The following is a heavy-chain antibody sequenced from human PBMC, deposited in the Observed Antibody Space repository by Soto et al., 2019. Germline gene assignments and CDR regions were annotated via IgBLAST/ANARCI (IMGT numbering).Heavy chain of an antibody. CDR3: ATLSGGSRYYYDGMDG. CDR1: GGTFSSYA. J-gene: IGHJ6*02. V-gene: IGHV1-69*12. CDR2: IIPIFGTA. Sequence: QVQLVQSGAEVKKPGSSVKVSCKASGGTFSSYAISWVRQAPGQGLEWMGGIIPIFGTANYAQKSQGRVRFTADEYTSTADMERGSVRSEDRAVYYWATLSGGSRYYYDGMDGWGRGTTVTVSS. D-gene: IGHD2-15*01.